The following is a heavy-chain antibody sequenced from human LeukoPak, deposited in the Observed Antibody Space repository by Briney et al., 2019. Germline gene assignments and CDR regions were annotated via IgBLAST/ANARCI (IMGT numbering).Heavy chain of an antibody. CDR1: RYSIRTTYY. CDR3: TRDAASGYSTI. CDR2: IYQSGNT. Sequence: TETLSLTCTVSRYSIRTTYYWGWIRQIPGKGLEWIGSIYQSGNTYYNPSLKSRVTISVDTSKNQFSLNLRSVTAADTALYYCTRDAASGYSTIWGQGTLVAVSS. J-gene: IGHJ4*02. D-gene: IGHD2-2*03. V-gene: IGHV4-38-2*02.